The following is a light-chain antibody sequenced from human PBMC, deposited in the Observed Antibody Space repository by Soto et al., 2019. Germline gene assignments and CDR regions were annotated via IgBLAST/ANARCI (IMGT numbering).Light chain of an antibody. CDR2: EVT. CDR1: SSDVGGYNF. V-gene: IGLV2-8*01. J-gene: IGLJ1*01. Sequence: ALTQPPSASGSPGQSVTISCTGTSSDVGGYNFVSWYQQHPGKAPKLIIYEVTKRPSGVPDRFSGSKSGNTASLTVSGLQAEDEADYYCSSYSGTNNYVFGTGTKLTVL. CDR3: SSYSGTNNYV.